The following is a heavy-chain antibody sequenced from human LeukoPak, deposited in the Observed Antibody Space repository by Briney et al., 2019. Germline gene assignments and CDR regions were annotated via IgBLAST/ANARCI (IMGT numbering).Heavy chain of an antibody. J-gene: IGHJ4*02. CDR1: GFTFSNYE. CDR2: ISSSGSAI. Sequence: GGSLRLSCAASGFTFSNYEMNWVRQAPGKGLEWASYISSSGSAIYYADSVKGRFTISRDNAKNSLYLQMNSLRAEDTAVYYCARESFENYYDSSGPEYWGQGTLVTVSS. CDR3: ARESFENYYDSSGPEY. D-gene: IGHD3-22*01. V-gene: IGHV3-48*03.